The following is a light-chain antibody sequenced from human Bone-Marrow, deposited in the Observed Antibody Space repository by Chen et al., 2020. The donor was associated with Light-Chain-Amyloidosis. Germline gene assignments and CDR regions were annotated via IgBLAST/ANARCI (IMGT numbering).Light chain of an antibody. CDR3: QSYQGSSQGV. Sequence: NFMLTQPHSVSESPWKTVIISCTRSSGSIATNSVQWYQQRPGSSPTTVIYEHDQIPSGVPDRFSGSIDRSSNSASLTISGLKTEDEADYYCQSYQGSSQGVFGGGTKLTVL. J-gene: IGLJ3*02. V-gene: IGLV6-57*01. CDR2: EHD. CDR1: SGSIATNS.